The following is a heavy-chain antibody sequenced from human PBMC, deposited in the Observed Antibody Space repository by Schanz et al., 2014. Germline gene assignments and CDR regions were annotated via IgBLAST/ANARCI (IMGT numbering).Heavy chain of an antibody. CDR2: ISHSGGSK. CDR1: EFTFSSYK. J-gene: IGHJ4*02. CDR3: AKQIHYDILTVTRN. Sequence: VQLVESGGGVVQPGRSLRLSCAASEFTFSSYKMNWVRQAPGKGLEWVSSISHSGGSKYYADSVKGRFTISRDNSKNTLYLQMNSLRAEDTAVYYCAKQIHYDILTVTRNWGQGTLVTVSS. V-gene: IGHV3-23*04. D-gene: IGHD3-9*01.